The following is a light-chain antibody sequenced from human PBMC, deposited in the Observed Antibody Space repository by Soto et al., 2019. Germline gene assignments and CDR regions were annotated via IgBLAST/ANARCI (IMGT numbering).Light chain of an antibody. CDR2: GAS. CDR3: QQYGTSPYT. J-gene: IGKJ2*01. CDR1: QSVSSDY. Sequence: EIVLTQSPGTLSLSPGERATLSCRASQSVSSDYLAWYQQKPGQAPRLLISGASIRATGIPDRFSGSGSGTDFTLTISRPEPEDFAVYYCQQYGTSPYTFGQGTKLEIK. V-gene: IGKV3-20*01.